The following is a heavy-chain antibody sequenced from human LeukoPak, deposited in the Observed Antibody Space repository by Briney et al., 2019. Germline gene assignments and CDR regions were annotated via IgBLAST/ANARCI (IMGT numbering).Heavy chain of an antibody. CDR3: ARGRAYYYDSSGYYYEYYGMDV. V-gene: IGHV4-61*01. Sequence: SETLSLTCTVSGASFSSSTYYWGWIRQPPGKGLEWIGYIYYSGSTNYNPSLKSRVTISVDTSKNQFSLKLSSVTAADTAVYYCARGRAYYYDSSGYYYEYYGMDVWGQGTTVTVSS. CDR2: IYYSGST. D-gene: IGHD3-22*01. J-gene: IGHJ6*02. CDR1: GASFSSSTYY.